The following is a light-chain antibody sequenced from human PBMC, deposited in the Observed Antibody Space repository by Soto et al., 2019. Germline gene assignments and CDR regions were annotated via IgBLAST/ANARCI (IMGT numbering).Light chain of an antibody. CDR1: SSDVGGYNY. J-gene: IGLJ1*01. V-gene: IGLV2-14*01. Sequence: QSVLTQPASVSGSPGQSITISCTGTSSDVGGYNYVSWYQQHPGKAPKLMIYDVSNRPSGVSNRFSGSKSGNTAPLTISGLQAEDEADYYCSSYTSSSTLDVFGTGTKLTVL. CDR3: SSYTSSSTLDV. CDR2: DVS.